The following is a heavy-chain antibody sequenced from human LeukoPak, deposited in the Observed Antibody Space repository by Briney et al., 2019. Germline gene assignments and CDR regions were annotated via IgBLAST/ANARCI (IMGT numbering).Heavy chain of an antibody. CDR3: ARGTGWLRSLYYFDY. CDR2: INHSGST. CDR1: GGSFSGYY. D-gene: IGHD5-12*01. V-gene: IGHV4-34*01. Sequence: SETLSLTCAVYGGSFSGYYWSWIRQPPGKGLEWIGEINHSGSTNYNPSLKSRVTISVDTSKNQFSLKLSSVTAADTAVYYCARGTGWLRSLYYFDYWGRGTLVTVSS. J-gene: IGHJ4*02.